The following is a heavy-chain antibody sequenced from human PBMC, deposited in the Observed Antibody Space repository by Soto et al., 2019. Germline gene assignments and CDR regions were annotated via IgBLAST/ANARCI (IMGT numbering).Heavy chain of an antibody. D-gene: IGHD4-17*01. CDR1: GGSFSGYY. CDR3: AGPTTLTAFAI. CDR2: INHSGST. J-gene: IGHJ3*02. V-gene: IGHV4-34*01. Sequence: SETLSLTCAVYGGSFSGYYWSWIRQPPGKGLEWIGEINHSGSTNYNPSLKSRVTISVDTSKNQFSLKLSSVTAADTAVYYCAGPTTLTAFAIWGQGTMVTVSS.